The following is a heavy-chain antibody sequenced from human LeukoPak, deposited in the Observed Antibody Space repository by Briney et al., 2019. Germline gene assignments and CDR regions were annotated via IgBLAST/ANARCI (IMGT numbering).Heavy chain of an antibody. Sequence: SETLSLTCAVSGGSISSGGYSWSWIRQPPGKGLEWIGYIYYSGSTYYNPSLKSRVTISVDTSKNQLSLKLSSVTAADTAVYYCARVDGSGSYYNPYYFDYWGQGTLVTVSS. V-gene: IGHV4-30-4*07. CDR1: GGSISSGGYS. D-gene: IGHD3-10*01. CDR3: ARVDGSGSYYNPYYFDY. CDR2: IYYSGST. J-gene: IGHJ4*02.